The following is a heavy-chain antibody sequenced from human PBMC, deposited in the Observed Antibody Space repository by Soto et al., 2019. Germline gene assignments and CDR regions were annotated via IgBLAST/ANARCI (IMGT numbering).Heavy chain of an antibody. CDR1: EFMFSSYA. CDR3: ARTFDTITYYFDY. J-gene: IGHJ4*01. CDR2: ISFDGNII. D-gene: IGHD3-9*01. Sequence: GGSLRLSCAASEFMFSSYAMHWIRQAPGEGLEWVAVISFDGNIIQYADSVKGRFIISRDNSKNTLYLQMNSLRGEDTAVYYCARTFDTITYYFDYWGQGTLVTVSS. V-gene: IGHV3-30-3*01.